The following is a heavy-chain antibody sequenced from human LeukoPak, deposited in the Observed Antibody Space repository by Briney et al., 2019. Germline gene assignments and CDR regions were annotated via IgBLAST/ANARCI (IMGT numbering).Heavy chain of an antibody. J-gene: IGHJ4*02. CDR2: ISGSGGST. CDR3: ARDGGIYYYSSGDYVDY. Sequence: GGSLRLSCAASGFTFSSYAMSWVRQAPGKGLEWVSAISGSGGSTYYADSVKGRFTISRDNSKNTLYLRMNSLRAEDTAVYYCARDGGIYYYSSGDYVDYWGQGTLVTVSS. V-gene: IGHV3-23*01. CDR1: GFTFSSYA. D-gene: IGHD3-22*01.